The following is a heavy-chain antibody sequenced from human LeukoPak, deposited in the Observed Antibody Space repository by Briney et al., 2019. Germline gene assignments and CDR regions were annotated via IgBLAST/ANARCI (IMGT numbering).Heavy chain of an antibody. D-gene: IGHD3-10*01. CDR2: IYYSGST. CDR1: GGSISSGDYY. Sequence: PSQTLSLTCTVSGGSISSGDYYWSWIRQPPGKGLEWIGYIYYSGSTYYNPSLKSRVTISVDTSKNQFSLKLSSVTAADTAVYYCARTYYGSGSYYSHWGQGTLVTVSS. J-gene: IGHJ4*02. CDR3: ARTYYGSGSYYSH. V-gene: IGHV4-30-4*01.